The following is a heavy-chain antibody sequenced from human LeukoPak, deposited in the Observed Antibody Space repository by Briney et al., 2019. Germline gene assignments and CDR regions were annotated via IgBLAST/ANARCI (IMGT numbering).Heavy chain of an antibody. J-gene: IGHJ3*02. CDR3: ATAGDIVATIRDAFDI. D-gene: IGHD5-12*01. CDR2: INPNSGGT. Sequence: ASVKVSCKASGYTFTGYYMHWVRQAPGQGLEWMGWINPNSGGTNYAQKFQGRVTMTEDTSTDTAYMELSSLRSEDTAVYYCATAGDIVATIRDAFDIWGQGTMVTVSS. CDR1: GYTFTGYY. V-gene: IGHV1-2*02.